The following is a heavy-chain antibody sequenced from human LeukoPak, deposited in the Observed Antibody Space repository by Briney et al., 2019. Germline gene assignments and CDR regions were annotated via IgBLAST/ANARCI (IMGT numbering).Heavy chain of an antibody. J-gene: IGHJ3*02. CDR3: ARVTYGSGSYYLEDDAFDI. V-gene: IGHV7-4-1*02. D-gene: IGHD3-10*01. CDR1: GYTFTSYA. Sequence: GASVKVSCKASGYTFTSYAMNWVRQAPGQGLEWMGWINTNTGNPTYAQGFTGRFVFPLDTSVSTAYLQISSLKAEDTAVYYCARVTYGSGSYYLEDDAFDIWGQGTMVTVSS. CDR2: INTNTGNP.